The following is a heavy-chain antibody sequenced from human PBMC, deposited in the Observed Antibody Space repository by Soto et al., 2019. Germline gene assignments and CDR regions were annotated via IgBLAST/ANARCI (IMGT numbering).Heavy chain of an antibody. J-gene: IGHJ6*02. D-gene: IGHD5-18*01. CDR2: ISSSSSYI. CDR1: GFTFSSYS. CDR3: ARAYTAMVRSGYYYYGMDV. V-gene: IGHV3-21*01. Sequence: TVGSLRLSCAASGFTFSSYSMNWVRQAPGKGLEWVPSISSSSSYIYYADSVKGRFTISRDNAKNSLYLQMNSLRAEDTAVYYCARAYTAMVRSGYYYYGMDVWGQGTTVTVSS.